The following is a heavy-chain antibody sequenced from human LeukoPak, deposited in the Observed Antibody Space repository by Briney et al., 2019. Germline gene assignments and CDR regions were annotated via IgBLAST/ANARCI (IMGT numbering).Heavy chain of an antibody. V-gene: IGHV1-2*02. CDR2: INPNSGGT. D-gene: IGHD3-10*01. CDR3: ARAYGSGSYYLGDY. J-gene: IGHJ4*02. Sequence: ASVKVSCKASGYTFTSYYMHWVRQAPGQGLEWMGWINPNSGGTNYAQKFQGRVTMTRDTSISAAYMELSRLRSDDTAVYYCARAYGSGSYYLGDYWGQGTLVTVSS. CDR1: GYTFTSYY.